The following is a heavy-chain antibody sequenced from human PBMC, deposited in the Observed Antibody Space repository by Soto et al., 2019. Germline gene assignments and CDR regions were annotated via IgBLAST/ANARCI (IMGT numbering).Heavy chain of an antibody. V-gene: IGHV1-8*01. J-gene: IGHJ6*02. D-gene: IGHD6-19*01. CDR1: FTSYD. CDR2: MNPNSGDT. Sequence: QVQLVQSGAEVKKPGASVKVSCTFTSYDINWVRQAAGQGLEWMAWMNPNSGDTRFAQKFQGRVTMTRDTSKFPAYMELSNLRSEDTAVYYCAGGPGSSDWRFSYYYMDVWTKGPRSPSP. CDR3: AGGPGSSDWRFSYYYMDV.